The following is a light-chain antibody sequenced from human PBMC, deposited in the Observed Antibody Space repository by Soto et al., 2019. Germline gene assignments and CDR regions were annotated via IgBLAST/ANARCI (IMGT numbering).Light chain of an antibody. CDR3: QSYDSGYTYL. V-gene: IGLV1-40*01. CDR1: SSNIGAGYD. Sequence: QSVLTQPPSVSGAPGQRVTISCTGSSSNIGAGYDVHWYQQLPGTAPKLLIHGNSNRPSGVPDRFSGSKSGTSASLAITGLQAEDEADYYCQSYDSGYTYLFGTGTKVTVL. CDR2: GNS. J-gene: IGLJ1*01.